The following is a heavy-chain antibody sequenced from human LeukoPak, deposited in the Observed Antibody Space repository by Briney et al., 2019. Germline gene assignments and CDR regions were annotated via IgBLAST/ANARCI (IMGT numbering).Heavy chain of an antibody. CDR1: GFSFSGYS. V-gene: IGHV3-48*04. Sequence: GGSLRLSCAASGFSFSGYSMNWVRQAPGKGLDWVSYISSGSRTIFYAESVKGRFTISRDNAKNLLYLEMNSLRAEDTAVYYCAKDREAMVTGAFDIWGQGTMVTVSS. CDR2: ISSGSRTI. D-gene: IGHD5-18*01. CDR3: AKDREAMVTGAFDI. J-gene: IGHJ3*02.